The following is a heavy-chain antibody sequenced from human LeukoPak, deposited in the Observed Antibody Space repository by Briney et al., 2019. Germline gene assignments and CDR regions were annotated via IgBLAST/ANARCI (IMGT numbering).Heavy chain of an antibody. CDR2: IYPADSDI. Sequence: KGGESLKISCKGSGYSINNYWIGWVRQMPGKGLEWMGIIYPADSDIRYSPSFQGQVTISADKSISTAYLQWSSLKASDTAVYYCARGGPAYSSSSFFDYWGQGTLVTVSS. D-gene: IGHD6-6*01. V-gene: IGHV5-51*01. J-gene: IGHJ4*02. CDR3: ARGGPAYSSSSFFDY. CDR1: GYSINNYW.